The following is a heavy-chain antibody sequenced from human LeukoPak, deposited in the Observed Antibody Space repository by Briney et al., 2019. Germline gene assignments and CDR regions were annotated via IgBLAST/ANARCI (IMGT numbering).Heavy chain of an antibody. V-gene: IGHV3-49*03. CDR2: IRSKTYGGTT. CDR3: TRINMFPVGVDY. D-gene: IGHD1-26*01. CDR1: GFTFGDHS. J-gene: IGHJ4*02. Sequence: GGSLRLSCTTSGFTFGDHSMSWFRQAPGKGLEWVGFIRSKTYGGTTDYAASMEGRFSISRDDSKGIVYLQMSSLKTEDTGIYYCTRINMFPVGVDYWGQGSLVTVSS.